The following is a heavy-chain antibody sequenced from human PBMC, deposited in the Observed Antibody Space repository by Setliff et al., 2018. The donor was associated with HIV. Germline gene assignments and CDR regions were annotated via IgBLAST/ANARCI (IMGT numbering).Heavy chain of an antibody. V-gene: IGHV3-21*01. CDR2: ISSSGSYI. Sequence: LRLSCATSGFTFIDYALNWVRQAPGGGLEWVSSISSSGSYIYYAGSLKGRFTISRDNARNSLYLDMNTLRAEDTALYCCARSRSTRDAFDTWGQGTMVTVSS. CDR3: ARSRSTRDAFDT. CDR1: GFTFIDYA. D-gene: IGHD2-2*01. J-gene: IGHJ3*02.